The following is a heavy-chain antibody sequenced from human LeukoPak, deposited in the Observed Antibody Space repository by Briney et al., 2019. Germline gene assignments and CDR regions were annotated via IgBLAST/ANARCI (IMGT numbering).Heavy chain of an antibody. J-gene: IGHJ4*02. V-gene: IGHV4-39*02. CDR1: GGSISSSSYY. CDR2: IYYSGST. Sequence: SETLSLTCTVSGGSISSSSYYWGWIRQPPGKGLEWIGSIYYSGSTYYNPSLKSRVTISVDTSKNQFSLKLSSVTAADTAVYYCARDAAAGYSLACWGQGTLVTVSS. D-gene: IGHD6-13*01. CDR3: ARDAAAGYSLAC.